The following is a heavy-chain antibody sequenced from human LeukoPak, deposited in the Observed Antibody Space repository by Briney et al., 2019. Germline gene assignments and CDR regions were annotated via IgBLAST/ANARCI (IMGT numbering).Heavy chain of an antibody. J-gene: IGHJ4*02. D-gene: IGHD3-22*01. CDR2: ISYDGSNK. CDR3: AKVTNYYDSSGQIDY. CDR1: GFTFSNYA. Sequence: PGGSLRLSCEASGFTFSNYAMHWVRQAPGKGLEWVAVISYDGSNKYYADSVKGRFTISRDNSKNTLYLQMNSLRAEDTAVYYCAKVTNYYDSSGQIDYWGQGTLVTVSS. V-gene: IGHV3-30*04.